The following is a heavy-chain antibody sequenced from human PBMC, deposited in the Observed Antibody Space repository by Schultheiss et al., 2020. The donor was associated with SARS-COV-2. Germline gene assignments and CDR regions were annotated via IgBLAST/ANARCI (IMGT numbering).Heavy chain of an antibody. D-gene: IGHD3-16*02. V-gene: IGHV4-34*01. CDR3: AREGLYDYVWGSYRYFDY. CDR2: INHSGST. J-gene: IGHJ4*02. Sequence: SETLSLTCTVSGGSISSYYWSWIRQPPGKGLEWIGEINHSGSTNYNPSLKSRVTMSVDTSKNQFSLKLSSVTAADTAVYYCAREGLYDYVWGSYRYFDYWGQGTLVTVSS. CDR1: GGSISSYY.